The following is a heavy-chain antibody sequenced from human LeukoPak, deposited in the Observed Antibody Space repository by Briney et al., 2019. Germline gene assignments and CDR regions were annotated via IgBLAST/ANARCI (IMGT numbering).Heavy chain of an antibody. CDR1: GYTFTSYA. V-gene: IGHV1-3*01. Sequence: ASVKVSCKASGYTFTSYAMHWVRQAPGQRLEWMGWINAGNGNTKYSQKFQGRVTITRDTSASTAYTELSSLRSEDTAVYYCAREGSYGSQTHFDYWGQGTLVTVSS. D-gene: IGHD5-18*01. CDR3: AREGSYGSQTHFDY. J-gene: IGHJ4*02. CDR2: INAGNGNT.